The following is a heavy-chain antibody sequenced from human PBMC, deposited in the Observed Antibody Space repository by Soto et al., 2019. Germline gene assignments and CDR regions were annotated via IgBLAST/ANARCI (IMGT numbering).Heavy chain of an antibody. D-gene: IGHD3-10*01. CDR2: IKQDGSEK. J-gene: IGHJ6*02. CDR1: GFSFNSYW. Sequence: GGSLRLSCAASGFSFNSYWMSWVRQAPEKGLEWVANIKQDGSEKYYVDSVKGRFTISRDNAKNSLYLQMNSLRAEDTAVHYGARKRLREVMSHYGMVVWGQET. CDR3: ARKRLREVMSHYGMVV. V-gene: IGHV3-7*04.